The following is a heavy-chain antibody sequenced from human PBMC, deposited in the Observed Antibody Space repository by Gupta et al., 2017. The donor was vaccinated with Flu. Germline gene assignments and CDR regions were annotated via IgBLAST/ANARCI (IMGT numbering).Heavy chain of an antibody. CDR3: ARGGSSYYDILTGYYARNNWFDP. CDR1: GGSISSYY. V-gene: IGHV4-4*07. D-gene: IGHD3-9*01. CDR2: IYTSGST. J-gene: IGHJ5*02. Sequence: QVQLQESGPGLVKPSETLSLTCTVSGGSISSYYWSWIRQPAGKGLEWIERIYTSGSTNYNPALKSRVTMSVDTSKNQFSLKLSSVTAADTAVYYCARGGSSYYDILTGYYARNNWFDPWGQGTLVTVSS.